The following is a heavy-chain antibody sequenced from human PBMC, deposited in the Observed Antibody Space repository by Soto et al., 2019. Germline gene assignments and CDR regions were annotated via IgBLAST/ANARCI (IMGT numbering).Heavy chain of an antibody. CDR1: GGTFSSYA. Sequence: QVQLVQSGAEVKKPASSVKVSCKASGGTFSSYAISWVRQAPGPGLAWMGGILPIFGTADHAQKFQGRVTSTADESTSTADMGLSSMRSEDTAVYYCATHWTGVLRYYYGMDVWGHGTTVTVSS. V-gene: IGHV1-69*12. CDR2: ILPIFGTA. J-gene: IGHJ6*02. D-gene: IGHD2-8*02. CDR3: ATHWTGVLRYYYGMDV.